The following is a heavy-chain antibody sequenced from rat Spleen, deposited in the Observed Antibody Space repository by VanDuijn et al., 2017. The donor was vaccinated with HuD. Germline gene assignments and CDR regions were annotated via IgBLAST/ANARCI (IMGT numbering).Heavy chain of an antibody. J-gene: IGHJ3*01. D-gene: IGHD1-4*01. Sequence: EVQLVESDGGLVQPGRSLKLSCVASGFTFSSYWMYWVRQAPGKGLEWVSSINIDGGATYYPDSVKGRFTISRDNARGTLYLQMDSLRSEETATYYCARVGTRVSRFAYWGQGTLVTVSS. CDR3: ARVGTRVSRFAY. CDR1: GFTFSSYW. CDR2: INIDGGAT. V-gene: IGHV5-58*01.